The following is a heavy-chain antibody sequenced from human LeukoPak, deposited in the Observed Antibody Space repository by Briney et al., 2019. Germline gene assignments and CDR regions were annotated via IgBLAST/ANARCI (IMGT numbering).Heavy chain of an antibody. CDR2: INHSGST. V-gene: IGHV4-34*01. Sequence: PSETLSLTCAVYGGSFSGYYWSWIRQPPGKGLEWIGEINHSGSTNYNPSLKSRVTISVDTSKNQFSLKLSSVTAADTAVYYCAGLLAYYDFWSGYSHYGMDVWGQGTTVTVSS. D-gene: IGHD3-3*01. CDR1: GGSFSGYY. J-gene: IGHJ6*02. CDR3: AGLLAYYDFWSGYSHYGMDV.